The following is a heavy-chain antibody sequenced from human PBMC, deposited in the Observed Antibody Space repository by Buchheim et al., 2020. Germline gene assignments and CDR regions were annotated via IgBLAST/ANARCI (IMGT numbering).Heavy chain of an antibody. CDR2: IDPSDSYT. CDR1: GYSFTNYW. CDR3: ARRVAGRKHYFGMDV. Sequence: EVQLVQFGAEVKKPGESLRISCKGSGYSFTNYWINWVRQMPGKGLEWMGTIDPSDSYTNYSPSFQGHVTISTDKSISTPYRQWCSLKALDTAMYYCARRVAGRKHYFGMDVWGQGTT. D-gene: IGHD6-19*01. J-gene: IGHJ6*02. V-gene: IGHV5-10-1*01.